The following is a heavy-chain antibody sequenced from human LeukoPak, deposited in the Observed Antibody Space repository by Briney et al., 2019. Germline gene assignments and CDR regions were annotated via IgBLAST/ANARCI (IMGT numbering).Heavy chain of an antibody. J-gene: IGHJ6*03. CDR1: GGTFSSYA. D-gene: IGHD2-15*01. CDR2: IIPIFGTA. Sequence: SVKVSCKASGGTFSSYAISWVRQAPGQGLEWMGGIIPIFGTANYAQKFQGRVTITADESTSTAYMELSSLRSEDTAVYYCARDGLYCSGGSCYARGYYYYYMDVWGKGTTVTVPS. CDR3: ARDGLYCSGGSCYARGYYYYYMDV. V-gene: IGHV1-69*13.